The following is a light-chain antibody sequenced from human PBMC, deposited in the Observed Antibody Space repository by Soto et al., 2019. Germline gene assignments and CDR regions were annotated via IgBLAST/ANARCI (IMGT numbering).Light chain of an antibody. V-gene: IGLV2-8*01. J-gene: IGLJ7*02. CDR1: SSDVGGYNY. Sequence: QSALTQPPSASGSPGQSVTISCTGTSSDVGGYNYVSWYQQHPGKAPKLMIYEVSKRPSGVPDRFSGSQSGNSASLTVSGLQAEDEADYYCSSYAGSNRVFGGGTQLTAL. CDR2: EVS. CDR3: SSYAGSNRV.